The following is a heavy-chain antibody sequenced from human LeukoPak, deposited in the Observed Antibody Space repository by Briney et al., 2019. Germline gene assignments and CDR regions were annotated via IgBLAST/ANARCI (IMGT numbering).Heavy chain of an antibody. V-gene: IGHV3-66*01. CDR2: IYSGFTT. CDR3: ARRGDFLDY. J-gene: IGHJ4*02. Sequence: GGSLRLSCAASGFTFSSYAMSWVRQAPGKGLEWVSIIYSGFTTYYADSVKGRFTVSRDNSKNTLNLQMTSLSAEDTAVYYCARRGDFLDYWGQGTLVIVSS. CDR1: GFTFSSYA.